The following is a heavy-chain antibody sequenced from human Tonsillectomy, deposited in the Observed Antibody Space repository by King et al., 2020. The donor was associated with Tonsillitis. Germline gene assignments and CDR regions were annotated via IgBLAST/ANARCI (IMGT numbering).Heavy chain of an antibody. CDR1: GGSFSGYY. CDR3: ARLVAGTSYYNYGMDV. D-gene: IGHD1-1*01. Sequence: VQLQQWGAGLLKPSETLSLTCAVYGGSFSGYYWSCIRQPPGKGLEWIGEINHSGSTKNNPSLQSRVTISVDTSKNRFSLKLSSVTAADTAVYYCARLVAGTSYYNYGMDVWGQGTTVTVSS. V-gene: IGHV4-34*01. CDR2: INHSGST. J-gene: IGHJ6*02.